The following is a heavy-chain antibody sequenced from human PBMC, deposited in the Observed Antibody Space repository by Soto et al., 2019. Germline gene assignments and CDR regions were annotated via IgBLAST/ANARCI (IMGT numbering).Heavy chain of an antibody. Sequence: SCPTLVNPTQTLTLTCTFSGFSLRTRGLCVSWIRQPPGKALEWLALIDWDDDKYYTTSLKTRLTISKDTSKNQVVLRMTNMDPVDTATHYCARGMSPNWFDPWGQGTLVTVSS. CDR3: ARGMSPNWFDP. J-gene: IGHJ5*02. CDR1: GFSLRTRGLC. CDR2: IDWDDDK. V-gene: IGHV2-70*01.